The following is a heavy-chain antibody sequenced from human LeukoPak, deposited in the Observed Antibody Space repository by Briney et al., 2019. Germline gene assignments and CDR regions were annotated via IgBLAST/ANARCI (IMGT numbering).Heavy chain of an antibody. V-gene: IGHV4-39*07. J-gene: IGHJ4*02. D-gene: IGHD2/OR15-2a*01. Sequence: PSETLSLTCTVSGGSISSSSYYWGWIRQPPGKGLEWIGSIYYSGSTYYNPSLKSRVTISVDTSKNQFSLKLSSVTAADTAVYYCARALPNKVLNYFDYWGQGTLVTVSS. CDR3: ARALPNKVLNYFDY. CDR2: IYYSGST. CDR1: GGSISSSSYY.